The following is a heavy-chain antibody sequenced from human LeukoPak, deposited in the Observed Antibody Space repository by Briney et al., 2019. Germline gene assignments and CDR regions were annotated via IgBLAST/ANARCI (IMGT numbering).Heavy chain of an antibody. CDR3: TREAVATVSFDY. Sequence: GGSLRLPCTASGFTLGDYAMSWVRQAPGKGLEWVGFIRSKAYGGTTEYAASVKGRFTISRDDSKSIAYLQMNSLKTEDTAVYYCTREAVATVSFDYWGQGTLVTVSS. V-gene: IGHV3-49*04. J-gene: IGHJ4*02. D-gene: IGHD5-12*01. CDR2: IRSKAYGGTT. CDR1: GFTLGDYA.